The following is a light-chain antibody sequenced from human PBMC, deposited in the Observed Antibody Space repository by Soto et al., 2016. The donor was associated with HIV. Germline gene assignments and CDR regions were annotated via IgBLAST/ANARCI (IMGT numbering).Light chain of an antibody. J-gene: IGLJ2*01. CDR3: DSRASSTNHVV. Sequence: SSELTQDPAVSVALGQTVTITCQGDSLRRYYASWYQQKPGQAPLLVIYGKNXRPLGIPDRFSGSSSGNXASLTITGAQAEDEADYYCDSRASSTNHVVFGGGTKRDRP. CDR1: SLRRYY. CDR2: GKN. V-gene: IGLV3-19*01.